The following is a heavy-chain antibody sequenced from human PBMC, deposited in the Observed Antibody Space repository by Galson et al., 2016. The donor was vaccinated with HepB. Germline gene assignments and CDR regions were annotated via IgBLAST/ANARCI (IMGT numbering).Heavy chain of an antibody. V-gene: IGHV3-30*18. CDR1: GFIFRGYG. Sequence: SLRLSCAGSGFIFRGYGMHWVRQAPGRGLEWVAAESMDGRRKFYADSVRGRFTISRDNSSNMLFLQMESLRPYDTAVYYCAKRHEYCPPVGCSVDYWGQGTLVSVSS. CDR3: AKRHEYCPPVGCSVDY. J-gene: IGHJ4*02. D-gene: IGHD2/OR15-2a*01. CDR2: ESMDGRRK.